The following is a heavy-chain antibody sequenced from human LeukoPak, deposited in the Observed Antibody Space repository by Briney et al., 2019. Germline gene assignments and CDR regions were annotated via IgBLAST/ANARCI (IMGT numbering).Heavy chain of an antibody. CDR1: GGSISSGGYS. CDR2: IHHSGST. Sequence: SETLSLTCAVSGGSISSGGYSWSWIRQPPGKGLEWIGYIHHSGSTYYNPSLKSRVIISVDTSKNQFSLKLNSVTAADTAVYCCATYGSGSYRFDPWGQGTLVTVSS. CDR3: ATYGSGSYRFDP. D-gene: IGHD3-10*01. J-gene: IGHJ5*02. V-gene: IGHV4-30-2*05.